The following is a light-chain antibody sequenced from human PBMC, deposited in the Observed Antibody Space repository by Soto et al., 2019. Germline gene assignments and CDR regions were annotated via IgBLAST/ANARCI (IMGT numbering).Light chain of an antibody. Sequence: QSALTQPRSVSGSPGQSVTISCTGTSSDVGGYNYVSWYQQHPGKAPKLMIYDVTKRPSGVPDRFSGSKSGDTASLTISGLQGEDEAGYYCCSYAGSYTLVFGGGTKLTVL. V-gene: IGLV2-11*01. CDR2: DVT. J-gene: IGLJ2*01. CDR1: SSDVGGYNY. CDR3: CSYAGSYTLV.